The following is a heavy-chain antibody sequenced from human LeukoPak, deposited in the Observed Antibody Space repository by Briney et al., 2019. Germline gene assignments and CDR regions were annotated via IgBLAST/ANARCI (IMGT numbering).Heavy chain of an antibody. D-gene: IGHD3-16*02. Sequence: GSLRLSCAASGFTFSSYAMSWVRQAPGKGLEWVSAISGSGGSTYYADSMTGRFTISTDNSQNTLPLQMNSLRAEDTAVYYWAKDAGGYDYVWGSYRSPVDYWGQGTLITVSS. CDR3: AKDAGGYDYVWGSYRSPVDY. CDR2: ISGSGGST. J-gene: IGHJ4*02. V-gene: IGHV3-23*01. CDR1: GFTFSSYA.